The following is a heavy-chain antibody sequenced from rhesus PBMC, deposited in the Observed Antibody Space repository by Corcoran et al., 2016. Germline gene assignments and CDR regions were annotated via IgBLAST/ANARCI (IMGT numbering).Heavy chain of an antibody. CDR2: IYGSGSST. V-gene: IGHV4-169*02. D-gene: IGHD6-31*01. CDR3: ARDLTYSSGWYGFDY. J-gene: IGHJ4*01. Sequence: QLQLQESGPGLVKPSETLSVTCAVPGGSISSSYWSWIRQAPGKGLEWIVYIYGSGSSTNYNPSLKCRVTLSVDTSKNQLSLKLGSVTTADTAVYYCARDLTYSSGWYGFDYWGQGVLVTVSS. CDR1: GGSISSSY.